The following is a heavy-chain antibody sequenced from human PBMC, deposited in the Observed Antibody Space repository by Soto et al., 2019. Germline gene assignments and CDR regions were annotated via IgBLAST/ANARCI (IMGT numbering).Heavy chain of an antibody. CDR3: ARDHCSGGSCVWFDP. V-gene: IGHV1-18*01. CDR1: GYTFTSYG. Sequence: ASVKVSCKASGYTFTSYGISWVRQAPGQGLEWMGWISAYNGNTNYAQKLQGRVTMTTDTSTSTAYMELRSLRSDDTAVYYCARDHCSGGSCVWFDPWGQGTLVTVSS. D-gene: IGHD2-15*01. CDR2: ISAYNGNT. J-gene: IGHJ5*02.